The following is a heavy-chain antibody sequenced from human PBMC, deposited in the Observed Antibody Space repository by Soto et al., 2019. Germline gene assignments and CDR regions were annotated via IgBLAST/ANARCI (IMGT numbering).Heavy chain of an antibody. CDR3: ARHLGDRSSFVDY. CDR1: GYTFTSYV. CDR2: ISAYNGKT. D-gene: IGHD1-26*01. Sequence: ASVIFSVNASGYTFTSYVISWVRQAPGQVLDCMGWISAYNGKTNYAQKLQGRVTMATDTSKSTAYMELRSLRSDDTVVYYCARHLGDRSSFVDYWGQGTMVT. V-gene: IGHV1-18*01. J-gene: IGHJ4*02.